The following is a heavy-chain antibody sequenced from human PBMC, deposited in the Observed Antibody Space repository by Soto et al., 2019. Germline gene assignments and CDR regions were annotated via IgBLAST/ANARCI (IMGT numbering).Heavy chain of an antibody. J-gene: IGHJ4*02. Sequence: PSETLSVTCTVSGGSINTYYWSWIRQPPGKGLEWIGYVDDSGNSDSSPSLKSRVTISIDTSKKQVSLKLNSVTAADTAVYYCARNWFSVAGRSHFDYWGQGIPVTVSS. CDR2: VDDSGNS. CDR3: ARNWFSVAGRSHFDY. V-gene: IGHV4-59*01. CDR1: GGSINTYY. D-gene: IGHD6-19*01.